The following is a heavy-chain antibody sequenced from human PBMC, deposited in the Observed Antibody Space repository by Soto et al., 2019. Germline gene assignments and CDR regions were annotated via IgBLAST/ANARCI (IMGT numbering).Heavy chain of an antibody. V-gene: IGHV4-61*01. CDR2: IYYSGTT. Sequence: QVQLHESGPGLVKPSETLSLTCTVSGGSVSSGSHYWSWIRQPPGKGLEWIGHIYYSGTTNYNPSLNSRDTISVDTSKNQFSLKLNSVTSADTAVYYCARDYRGYTYGYAFDVWGQGTMVTVSS. D-gene: IGHD5-18*01. CDR3: ARDYRGYTYGYAFDV. CDR1: GGSVSSGSHY. J-gene: IGHJ3*01.